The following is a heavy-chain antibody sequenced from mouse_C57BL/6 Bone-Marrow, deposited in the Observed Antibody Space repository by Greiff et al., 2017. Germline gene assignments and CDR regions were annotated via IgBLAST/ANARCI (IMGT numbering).Heavy chain of an antibody. CDR2: IWRGGST. J-gene: IGHJ4*01. Sequence: VKLMESGPGLVQPSQSLSITCTVSGFSLTSYGVHWVRQSPGKGLEWLGVIWRGGSTDYNAAFMSRLSITKDNSKSQVFFKMNSLQADDTAIYYCANPAYYYGSNSSYAMDYWGQGTSVTVSS. CDR1: GFSLTSYG. D-gene: IGHD1-1*01. CDR3: ANPAYYYGSNSSYAMDY. V-gene: IGHV2-5*01.